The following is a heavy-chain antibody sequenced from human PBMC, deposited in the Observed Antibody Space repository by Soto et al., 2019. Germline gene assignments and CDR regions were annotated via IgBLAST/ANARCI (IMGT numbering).Heavy chain of an antibody. CDR1: GDRVSSNSAA. Sequence: SQTLSLTCAISGDRVSSNSAAWDWIRQSPSRGLEWLGRTYYRSKWYNDYAVSVKSRITINPDTSKNQFSLQLNSVTPEDTAVYYCARDRDWNYRGYYYYYGMDVWGQGTTVTVSS. J-gene: IGHJ6*02. CDR3: ARDRDWNYRGYYYYYGMDV. D-gene: IGHD1-7*01. V-gene: IGHV6-1*01. CDR2: TYYRSKWYN.